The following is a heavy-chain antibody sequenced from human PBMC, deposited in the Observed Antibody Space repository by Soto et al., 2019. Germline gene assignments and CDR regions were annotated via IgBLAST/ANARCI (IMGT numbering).Heavy chain of an antibody. D-gene: IGHD3-3*01. CDR3: ARHYYDFWSGYSLDYFDY. Sequence: NPLETLSLTCTVSGGSISSSSYYWGWIRQPPGKGLEWIGSIYYSGSTYYNPSLKSRVTISVDTSKNQFSLKLSSVTATDTAVYYCARHYYDFWSGYSLDYFDYWGQGTLVTVSS. CDR2: IYYSGST. J-gene: IGHJ4*02. CDR1: GGSISSSSYY. V-gene: IGHV4-39*01.